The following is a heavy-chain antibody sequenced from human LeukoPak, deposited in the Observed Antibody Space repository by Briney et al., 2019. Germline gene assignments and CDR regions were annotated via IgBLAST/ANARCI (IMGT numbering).Heavy chain of an antibody. D-gene: IGHD4-17*01. Sequence: ASVKVSRKASGYTFTGYYMHWVRQAPGQGLEWMGWINPNSGGTNYAQKFQGRVTMTRDTSISTAYMELSRLRSDDTAVYYCAREVGTPPVTTDFDYWGQGTLVTVSS. CDR1: GYTFTGYY. CDR2: INPNSGGT. J-gene: IGHJ4*02. V-gene: IGHV1-2*02. CDR3: AREVGTPPVTTDFDY.